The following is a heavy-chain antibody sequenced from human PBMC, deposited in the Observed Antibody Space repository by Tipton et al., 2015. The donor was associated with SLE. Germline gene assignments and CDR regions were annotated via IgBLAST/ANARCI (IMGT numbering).Heavy chain of an antibody. Sequence: SLRLSCAASGFTFSSHWMHWVRRAPGKGLVWVARINTDETIINYGDSVKGRFTISRDNAKTRLYLQMNSLRVEDTAVYYCTRVESTSWAFDVWGQGTIVTVSS. CDR1: GFTFSSHW. CDR2: INTDETII. CDR3: TRVESTSWAFDV. V-gene: IGHV3-74*01. D-gene: IGHD2/OR15-2a*01. J-gene: IGHJ3*01.